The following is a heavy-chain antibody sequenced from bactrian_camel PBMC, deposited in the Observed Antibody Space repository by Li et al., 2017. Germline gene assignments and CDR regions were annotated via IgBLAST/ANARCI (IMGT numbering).Heavy chain of an antibody. J-gene: IGHJ6*01. CDR2: IDACGQT. CDR3: VKGYGGTWYSPFDY. CDR1: GNVYLPYC. D-gene: IGHD6*01. Sequence: QLVESGGDSVQAGGSLRLSCVASGNVYLPYCLAWFRQTPGKEREGVAAIDACGQTTYADSIKGRFTISTDNAKNTLYLQLNSLKTEDTARYYCVKGYGGTWYSPFDYRGQGTQVTVS. V-gene: IGHV3S53*01.